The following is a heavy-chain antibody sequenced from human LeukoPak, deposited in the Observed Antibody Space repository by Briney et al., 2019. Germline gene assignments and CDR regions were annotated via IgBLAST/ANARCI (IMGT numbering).Heavy chain of an antibody. D-gene: IGHD3-22*01. J-gene: IGHJ4*02. CDR1: GFTFGSFG. Sequence: PGRSLRLSCAASGFTFGSFGMHWVRQAPGKGLDWVAVIWSHGSNEYYADSVKGRFTISRDNSNNTLYLQMNRLRAEDTAVYYCVRDQGGYYDSSAYSYYFDCWGQGTLVTVSS. CDR3: VRDQGGYYDSSAYSYYFDC. CDR2: IWSHGSNE. V-gene: IGHV3-33*01.